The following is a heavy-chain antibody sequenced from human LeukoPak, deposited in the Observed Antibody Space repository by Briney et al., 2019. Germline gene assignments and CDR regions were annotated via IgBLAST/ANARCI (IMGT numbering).Heavy chain of an antibody. CDR3: ARDCIVGATYFDY. D-gene: IGHD1-26*01. CDR1: GFTFSSYA. CDR2: ISYDGSNK. Sequence: GGSLRLSCAASGFTFSSYAMHWVRQAPDKGLEWVAVISYDGSNKYYADSVKGRFTISRDNSKNTLYLQMNSLRAEDTAVYYCARDCIVGATYFDYWGQGTLVTVSS. J-gene: IGHJ4*02. V-gene: IGHV3-30-3*01.